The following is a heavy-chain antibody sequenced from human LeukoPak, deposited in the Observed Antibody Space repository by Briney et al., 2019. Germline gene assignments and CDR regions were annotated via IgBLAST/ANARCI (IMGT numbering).Heavy chain of an antibody. D-gene: IGHD3-22*01. Sequence: PGGSLRLSCAASGFTFSSYTMSWVRQAPGKGLEWVSTITTSDGNTYYADPVKGRFTVSRDNSKNTLYLQMNSLRAEDTAVYYCAKGRYDSSGFNWAAWGQGTLVTVSS. CDR3: AKGRYDSSGFNWAA. CDR2: ITTSDGNT. J-gene: IGHJ4*02. CDR1: GFTFSSYT. V-gene: IGHV3-23*01.